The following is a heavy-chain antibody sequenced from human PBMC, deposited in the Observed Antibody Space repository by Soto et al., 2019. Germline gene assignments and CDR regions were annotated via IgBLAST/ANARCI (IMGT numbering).Heavy chain of an antibody. V-gene: IGHV1-18*01. CDR1: GYTFSAYG. J-gene: IGHJ4*02. Sequence: QVQLVQSGPEVKMPGASVRVSCKTSGYTFSAYGLAWLRQAPGQRPEWMGWVSTNNANTNYAQRFQGRVTMTTDTSKTTTYMELRSLRSDDTAVYYCARELNTDSSAYYSFAYWGQGTLVTVSS. CDR2: VSTNNANT. D-gene: IGHD3-22*01. CDR3: ARELNTDSSAYYSFAY.